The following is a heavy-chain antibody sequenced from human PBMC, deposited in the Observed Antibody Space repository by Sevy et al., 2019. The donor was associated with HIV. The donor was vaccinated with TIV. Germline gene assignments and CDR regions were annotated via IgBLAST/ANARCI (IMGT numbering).Heavy chain of an antibody. D-gene: IGHD1-7*01. J-gene: IGHJ6*02. CDR2: ISSSGSTI. V-gene: IGHV3-48*03. CDR3: AGDKVTRDNWKYVIYYYGMDV. Sequence: GGSLRLSCAASGFTFSSYEMNWVRQAPGKGLEWVSYISSSGSTIYYADSVKGRFTISRDNAKNSLYLQMNSLRAEDKAVYYCAGDKVTRDNWKYVIYYYGMDVWGQGTTVTVSS. CDR1: GFTFSSYE.